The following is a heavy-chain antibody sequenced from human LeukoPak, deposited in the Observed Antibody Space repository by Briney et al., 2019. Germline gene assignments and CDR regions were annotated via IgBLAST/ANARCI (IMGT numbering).Heavy chain of an antibody. Sequence: PSETLSLTCSVSGGPISSGGYFWSWIRQHPGKGLEWIGYIHSSGSTNANPSLKSRVTISVDTSKNQISLKMNSVTAADTAVYYCARDAIDFSGWFDPWGQGALVTVSS. CDR2: IHSSGST. CDR1: GGPISSGGYF. J-gene: IGHJ5*02. CDR3: ARDAIDFSGWFDP. D-gene: IGHD3-3*01. V-gene: IGHV4-31*03.